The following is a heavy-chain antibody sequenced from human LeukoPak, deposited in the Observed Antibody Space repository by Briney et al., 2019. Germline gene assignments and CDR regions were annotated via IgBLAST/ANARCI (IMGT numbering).Heavy chain of an antibody. D-gene: IGHD3-10*01. J-gene: IGHJ4*01. CDR3: AKGYYYGSGSYYNGPTVSYFDY. V-gene: IGHV3-30*02. Sequence: GGSLRLSCAASGFTFSSYGMHWVRQAPGKGLEWVAFVRYDGSNKYYADSVKGRFTISRDNSKNTLYLQMNSLRAEDTAVYYCAKGYYYGSGSYYNGPTVSYFDYWGQGTLVTVSS. CDR2: VRYDGSNK. CDR1: GFTFSSYG.